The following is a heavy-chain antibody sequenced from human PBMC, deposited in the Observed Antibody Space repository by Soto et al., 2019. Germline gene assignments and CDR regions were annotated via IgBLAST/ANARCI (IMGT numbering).Heavy chain of an antibody. CDR1: GFTFSSYG. V-gene: IGHV3-23*01. CDR2: ISGGSVST. D-gene: IGHD1-20*01. CDR3: AKVITGTKGVFDY. Sequence: GGSLRLSCAASGFTFSSYGMHWVRQAPGKGLEWVSVISGGSVSTYYADSVKGRFTISRDNSKNTLCLQMNSLRDGDTAIYYCAKVITGTKGVFDYWGQGTLVTVSS. J-gene: IGHJ4*02.